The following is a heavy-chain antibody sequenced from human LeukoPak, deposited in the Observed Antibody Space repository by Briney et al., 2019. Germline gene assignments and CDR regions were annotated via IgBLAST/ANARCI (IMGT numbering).Heavy chain of an antibody. V-gene: IGHV1-2*02. Sequence: ASVKVSCKASGYTFTGYYMHWVRQAPGQGLEWMGWINPNSGGTNYAQKFQGRVTMTRDTSISTAYVDLSSLRSDDTAVYYCAREPLGVVTAKGYLDFWGQGTLVTVSS. CDR2: INPNSGGT. J-gene: IGHJ4*02. CDR1: GYTFTGYY. CDR3: AREPLGVVTAKGYLDF. D-gene: IGHD2-15*01.